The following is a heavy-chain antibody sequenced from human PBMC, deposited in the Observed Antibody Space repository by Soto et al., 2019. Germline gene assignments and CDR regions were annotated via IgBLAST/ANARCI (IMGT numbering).Heavy chain of an antibody. D-gene: IGHD1-26*01. CDR1: GGTFSSYA. V-gene: IGHV1-69*01. J-gene: IGHJ4*02. CDR2: IIPIFGTA. Sequence: QVQLVQSGAEVKKPGSSVKVSCKASGGTFSSYAISWVRQAPGQGLEWMGGIIPIFGTANYAQKFQGRVTITADESTSTAYMELSSLRSEDTAVYYCARIGGSKGPPSGEYWGQGTLVTVSS. CDR3: ARIGGSKGPPSGEY.